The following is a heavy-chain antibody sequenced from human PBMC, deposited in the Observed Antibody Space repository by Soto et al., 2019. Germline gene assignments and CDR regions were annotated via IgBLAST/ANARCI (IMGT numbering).Heavy chain of an antibody. J-gene: IGHJ6*02. V-gene: IGHV4-30-4*01. D-gene: IGHD3-22*01. CDR3: ARDSTGYYYDSSGSYYGMDV. Sequence: SETLSLTCTFSGGSMISGDYYWSWIRQPPGKGLEWIGYIYYSGSTYYNPSLKSRVTISVDTSKNQFSLKLSSVTAADTAVYYCARDSTGYYYDSSGSYYGMDVWGQGTTVTVSS. CDR2: IYYSGST. CDR1: GGSMISGDYY.